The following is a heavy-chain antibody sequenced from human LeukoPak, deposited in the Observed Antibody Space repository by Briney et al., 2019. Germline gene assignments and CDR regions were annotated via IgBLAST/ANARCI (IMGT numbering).Heavy chain of an antibody. CDR3: ASHLRTDAFDI. D-gene: IGHD3-16*01. CDR1: GFPFSSYW. Sequence: GGSLXLSCAASGFPFSSYWMAWVRQAPGKGLEWVASIKQDGGETFYVDSVKGRFTISRDNAKNSLYLQMNSLRAEDTAVYYCASHLRTDAFDIWGQGTMVTVSS. V-gene: IGHV3-7*03. CDR2: IKQDGGET. J-gene: IGHJ3*02.